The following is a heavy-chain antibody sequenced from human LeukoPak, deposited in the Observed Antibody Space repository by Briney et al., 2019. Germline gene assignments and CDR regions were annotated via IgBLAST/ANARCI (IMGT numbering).Heavy chain of an antibody. V-gene: IGHV1-2*02. CDR3: ARDMRAWYYYDSSGGFDP. D-gene: IGHD3-22*01. CDR1: GYIFTGYY. Sequence: GASVKVSCKASGYIFTGYYMHWVRQAPGQGLEWMGWINANSGGTKYAQKFQGRVAMTRDTSISTAYMELSSLRSDDTAVYYCARDMRAWYYYDSSGGFDPWGQGTLVTVSS. J-gene: IGHJ5*02. CDR2: INANSGGT.